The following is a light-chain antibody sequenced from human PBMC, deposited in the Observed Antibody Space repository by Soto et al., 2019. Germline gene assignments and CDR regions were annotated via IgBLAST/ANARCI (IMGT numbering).Light chain of an antibody. V-gene: IGLV1-47*01. J-gene: IGLJ3*02. CDR2: RNN. CDR3: AAWDDSLSGGNWV. Sequence: QAVVTQPPSASGTPGQRVTISCSGSSSNIGSNYVYWYQQLPGTAPKLLIYRNNQRPSGVPDRFSGSKSGTSASLAISGLRSEDEADYYCAAWDDSLSGGNWVFGGGTKVTVL. CDR1: SSNIGSNY.